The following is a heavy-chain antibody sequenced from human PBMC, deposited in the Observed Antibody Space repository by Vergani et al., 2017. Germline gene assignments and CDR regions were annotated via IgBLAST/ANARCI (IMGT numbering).Heavy chain of an antibody. CDR3: ARAQAPISYYYYRDV. CDR2: ISYDGSNK. CDR1: GFTFSSYA. D-gene: IGHD2/OR15-2a*01. V-gene: IGHV3-30*04. J-gene: IGHJ6*03. Sequence: QVQLVESGGGVVQPGRSLRLSCAASGFTFSSYAMHWVRQAPGKGLEWVAVISYDGSNKYYADSVKGRFTISRDNSKNTLYLQMNSLRAEDTAVYYCARAQAPISYYYYRDVWGKGP.